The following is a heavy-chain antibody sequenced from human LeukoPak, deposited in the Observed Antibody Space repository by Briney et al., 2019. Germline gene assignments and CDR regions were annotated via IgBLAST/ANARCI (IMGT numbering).Heavy chain of an antibody. CDR1: GFTFSSYG. J-gene: IGHJ4*02. D-gene: IGHD6-6*01. V-gene: IGHV3-33*01. CDR2: IWYDGSNK. CDR3: ARAYQQLDFDY. Sequence: GGSLRLSCAASGFTFSSYGMHWVRQAPGKGLEWVAVIWYDGSNKYYADSVKGRFTISRDNSKNTLYLQMNSLRAEDTAVYYCARAYQQLDFDYWGQGTLVTVSS.